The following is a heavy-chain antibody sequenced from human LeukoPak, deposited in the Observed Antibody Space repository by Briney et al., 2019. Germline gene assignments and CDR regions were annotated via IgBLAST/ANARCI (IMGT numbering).Heavy chain of an antibody. D-gene: IGHD3-9*01. CDR3: TREAYHILTAWDPKTFDY. J-gene: IGHJ4*02. V-gene: IGHV3-30-3*01. CDR1: GFTFSSFV. Sequence: GGSLRLSCAASGFTFSSFVMHWVRQAPGKGLEWVAVISYDGSNKYYADSVKGRFTISRDNPKHTLYLQMNSLTTEDPAVYQCTREAYHILTAWDPKTFDYWGQGALVTVSS. CDR2: ISYDGSNK.